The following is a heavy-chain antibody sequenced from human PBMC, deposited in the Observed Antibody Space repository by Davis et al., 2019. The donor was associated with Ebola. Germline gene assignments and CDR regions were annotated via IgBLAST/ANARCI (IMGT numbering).Heavy chain of an antibody. CDR2: IDPSDSYT. D-gene: IGHD4-11*01. J-gene: IGHJ1*01. V-gene: IGHV5-10-1*01. CDR1: GYSFTSYW. Sequence: GESLKISCQGSGYSFTSYWISWVRQMPGKGLEWMGRIDPSDSYTNYSPSFQGHVTISADKSISTAYLQWSSLKASDTAMYYCASTTAQGAEYFQHWGQGTLVTVSS. CDR3: ASTTAQGAEYFQH.